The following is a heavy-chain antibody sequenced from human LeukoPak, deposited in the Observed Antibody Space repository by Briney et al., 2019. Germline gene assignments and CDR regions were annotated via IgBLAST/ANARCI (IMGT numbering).Heavy chain of an antibody. CDR1: GGSISNNY. J-gene: IGHJ4*02. CDR3: ARYGGSGWVIDN. V-gene: IGHV4-59*08. CDR2: IYYTGAT. D-gene: IGHD6-19*01. Sequence: SETLSLTCTVSGGSISNNYWTWIRQPPGKGLEWIGYIYYTGATRYNPSLKSRVTISVDTSRNQFSLRLTSVTAADTAVYYCARYGGSGWVIDNWGQGTLVTVSS.